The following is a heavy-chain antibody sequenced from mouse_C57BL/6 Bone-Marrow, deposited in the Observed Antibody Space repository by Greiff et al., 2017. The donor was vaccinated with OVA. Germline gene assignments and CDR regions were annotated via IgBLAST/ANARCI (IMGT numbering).Heavy chain of an antibody. D-gene: IGHD2-3*01. CDR3: ARGLLLFDY. CDR2: IDPANGNT. CDR1: GFNIKNPY. Sequence: EVQLQQSVAELVRPGASVKLSCTASGFNIKNPYMHWVKQRPEQGLEWIGRIDPANGNTKYAPKFQGKATITADTSSNTAYLQLSSLTSEDTAIYYCARGLLLFDYWGQGTTLTVSS. J-gene: IGHJ2*01. V-gene: IGHV14-3*01.